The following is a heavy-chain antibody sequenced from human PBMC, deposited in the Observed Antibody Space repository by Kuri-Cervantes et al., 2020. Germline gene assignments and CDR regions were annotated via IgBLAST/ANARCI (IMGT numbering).Heavy chain of an antibody. J-gene: IGHJ4*02. CDR1: GFTFSSYS. CDR2: ISSSSSTI. D-gene: IGHD1-26*01. V-gene: IGHV3-48*01. CDR3: ARECIVGAAADY. Sequence: GGSLRLSCAASGFTFSSYSMNWVRQAPGKGLEWVSYISSSSSTIYYADSVKGRFTISRDNSKNTLYLQMNSQRAEDTAVYYCARECIVGAAADYWGQGTLVTVSS.